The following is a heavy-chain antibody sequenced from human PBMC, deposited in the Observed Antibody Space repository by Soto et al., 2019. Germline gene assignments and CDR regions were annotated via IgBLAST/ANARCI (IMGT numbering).Heavy chain of an antibody. CDR3: AKDLNVHLTMVRGVIPAGIAFDP. CDR2: INPIGGTT. V-gene: IGHV1-69*13. D-gene: IGHD3-10*01. Sequence: SVKVSCKASGGTFSSYAISWVRQAPGQGLEWMGVINPIGGTTTYAQKFQGRATITGDASTSTVYVELNSLRAEDTAVYYCAKDLNVHLTMVRGVIPAGIAFDPWGQGTLVTVSS. CDR1: GGTFSSYA. J-gene: IGHJ5*02.